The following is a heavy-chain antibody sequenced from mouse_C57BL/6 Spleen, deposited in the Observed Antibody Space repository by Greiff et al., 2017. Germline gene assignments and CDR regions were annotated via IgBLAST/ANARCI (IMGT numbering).Heavy chain of an antibody. J-gene: IGHJ1*03. V-gene: IGHV1-54*01. CDR2: INPGSGGT. Sequence: QVHVKQSGAELVRPGTSVKVSCKASGYAFTNYLIEWVKQRPGQGLEWIGVINPGSGGTNYNEKFKGKATLTADKSSSTAYMQLSSLTSEDSAVYFCAREDDGYYVGYFDVWGTGTTVTVSS. CDR1: GYAFTNYL. D-gene: IGHD2-3*01. CDR3: AREDDGYYVGYFDV.